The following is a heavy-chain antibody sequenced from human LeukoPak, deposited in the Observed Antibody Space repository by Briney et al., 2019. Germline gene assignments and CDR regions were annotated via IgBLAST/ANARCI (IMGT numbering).Heavy chain of an antibody. J-gene: IGHJ6*02. Sequence: PSETLSLTCTVSGGSISSGGYYWSWIRQHPGKGLEWIGYIYYSGSTYYNPSLKSRVTISVDTSKNQFSLKLSSVTAADTAVYYCARDRPMGRGVNNYYYYGMDVWGQGTTVTVSS. CDR2: IYYSGST. D-gene: IGHD3-10*01. CDR1: GGSISSGGYY. CDR3: ARDRPMGRGVNNYYYYGMDV. V-gene: IGHV4-31*03.